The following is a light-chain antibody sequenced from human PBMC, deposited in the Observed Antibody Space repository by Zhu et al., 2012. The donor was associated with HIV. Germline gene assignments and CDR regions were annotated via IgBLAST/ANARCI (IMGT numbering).Light chain of an antibody. CDR1: QTISSNY. CDR2: GAS. CDR3: QQYHHSPPLT. J-gene: IGKJ4*01. V-gene: IGKV3-20*01. Sequence: EIVLTQPPGILSLSPGERATLSCRASQTISSNYLAWYQQKPGQSPRLLIYGASSRATGIPDRFSGGGSGTDFTLTIGRLEPEDFAVYYCQQYHHSPPLTFGGGTPGWRSN.